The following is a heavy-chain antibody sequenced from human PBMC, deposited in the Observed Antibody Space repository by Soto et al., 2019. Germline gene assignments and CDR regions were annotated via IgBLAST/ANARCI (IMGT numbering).Heavy chain of an antibody. J-gene: IGHJ4*02. V-gene: IGHV3-21*01. CDR2: ISSSSSYI. CDR3: ARDLRAGKYYFDY. CDR1: GFTFSSYS. Sequence: EVQLVESGGGLVKPGGSLRISCAASGFTFSSYSMNWVRQAPGKGLEWVSSISSSSSYIYYADSVNGRFTISRDNAKSSLYLQMNSLRAEDTAVYCCARDLRAGKYYFDYWGQGTLVTVSS.